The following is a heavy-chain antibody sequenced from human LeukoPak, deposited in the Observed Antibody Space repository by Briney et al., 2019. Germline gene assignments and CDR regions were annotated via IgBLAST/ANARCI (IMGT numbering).Heavy chain of an antibody. D-gene: IGHD3/OR15-3a*01. J-gene: IGHJ4*02. Sequence: GGSLRLSCEASEFTFSNYTMNWVRQAPGKGLEWVSIIGIYGVTTFHADSVKGRFTISRDNSKNTLYLQMNSLRAEDTAVYYCARGDGLPRRRYFDSWGQGTLVTVSS. CDR1: EFTFSNYT. V-gene: IGHV3-23*01. CDR3: ARGDGLPRRRYFDS. CDR2: IGIYGVTT.